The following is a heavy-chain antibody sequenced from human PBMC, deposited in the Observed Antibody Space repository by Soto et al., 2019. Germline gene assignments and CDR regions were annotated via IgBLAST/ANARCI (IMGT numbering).Heavy chain of an antibody. Sequence: QVQLVQSGAEVKKPGASVKVSCKASGYTFASYGISWVRQAPGQGLEWMGWISAYNGNTNYAQKLQGRVTMTTDTSTSTAYMELRNLRSDDTAVYYCARDTYYYDIGDAFDIWGQGTMVTVSS. J-gene: IGHJ3*02. CDR2: ISAYNGNT. V-gene: IGHV1-18*01. D-gene: IGHD3-22*01. CDR3: ARDTYYYDIGDAFDI. CDR1: GYTFASYG.